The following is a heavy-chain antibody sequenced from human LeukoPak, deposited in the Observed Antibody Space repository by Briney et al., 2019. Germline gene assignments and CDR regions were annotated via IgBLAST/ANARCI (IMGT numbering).Heavy chain of an antibody. Sequence: GASVKVSCKASGYTFTGYYMHWVRQAPGQGLERMGWISAYNGNTNYAQKLQGRVTMTTDTSTSTAYMELRSLRSDDTAVYYCARDRAAVAGTKSYYYYGMDVWGQGTTVTVSS. V-gene: IGHV1-18*04. CDR1: GYTFTGYY. CDR3: ARDRAAVAGTKSYYYYGMDV. J-gene: IGHJ6*02. CDR2: ISAYNGNT. D-gene: IGHD6-19*01.